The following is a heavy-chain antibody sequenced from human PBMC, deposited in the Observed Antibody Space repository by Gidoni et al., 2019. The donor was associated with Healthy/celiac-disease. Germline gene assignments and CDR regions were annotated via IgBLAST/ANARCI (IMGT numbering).Heavy chain of an antibody. CDR2: ISAYNGNT. CDR1: GYTFTSYG. V-gene: IGHV1-18*01. Sequence: QVQLVQSGAEVKKPGASVKVSCKASGYTFTSYGISWVRQAPGQGLEWMGWISAYNGNTNYAQKLQGRVTMTTDTSTSTAYMELRSLRSDDTAVYYCARDKRGGCISTSCLVNYGMDVWGQGTTVTVSS. J-gene: IGHJ6*02. D-gene: IGHD2-2*01. CDR3: ARDKRGGCISTSCLVNYGMDV.